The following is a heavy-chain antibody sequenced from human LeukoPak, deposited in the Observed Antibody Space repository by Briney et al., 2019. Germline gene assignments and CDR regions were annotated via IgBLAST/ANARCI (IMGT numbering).Heavy chain of an antibody. CDR1: GYSISSGYY. CDR3: ARDRNPMVRGENWFDP. CDR2: IYHSGST. Sequence: SETLSHTCTVSGYSISSGYYWGWIRQPPGKGLEWIGSIYHSGSTYYNPSLKSRVTISVDTSKNQFSLKLSSVTAADTAVYYCARDRNPMVRGENWFDPWGQGTLVTVSS. D-gene: IGHD3-10*01. V-gene: IGHV4-38-2*02. J-gene: IGHJ5*02.